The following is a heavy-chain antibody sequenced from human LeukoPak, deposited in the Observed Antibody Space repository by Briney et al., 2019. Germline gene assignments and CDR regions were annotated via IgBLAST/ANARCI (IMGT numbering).Heavy chain of an antibody. CDR1: GGSISSSFYY. V-gene: IGHV4-39*07. CDR3: ARGRGVAVLFDI. J-gene: IGHJ3*02. Sequence: SETLSLTCTVSGGSISSSFYYWGWIRQPPGKGLEWIGSISYSGSTYYNPSLKSRVTISVDTSKNQFSLKLSSVTAADTAVYYCARGRGVAVLFDIWGQGTMVTVSS. CDR2: ISYSGST. D-gene: IGHD6-19*01.